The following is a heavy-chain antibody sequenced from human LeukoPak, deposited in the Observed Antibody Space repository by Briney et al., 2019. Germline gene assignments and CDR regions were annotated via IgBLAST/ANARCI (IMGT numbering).Heavy chain of an antibody. Sequence: PGGSLRLSCAASGFTFSSYAMSWVRQAPGKGLEWVSTISGSGGSTYYADSVKGRFTISRDNSKNTLYLQMNSLRAEDTAVYYCARDSRSSGYYYDPSAFDIWGQGTMVTVSS. D-gene: IGHD3-22*01. CDR1: GFTFSSYA. CDR2: ISGSGGST. CDR3: ARDSRSSGYYYDPSAFDI. J-gene: IGHJ3*02. V-gene: IGHV3-23*01.